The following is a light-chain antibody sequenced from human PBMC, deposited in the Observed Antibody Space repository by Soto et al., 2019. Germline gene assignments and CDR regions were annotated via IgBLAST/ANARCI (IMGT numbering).Light chain of an antibody. J-gene: IGKJ3*01. V-gene: IGKV3-11*01. CDR1: QSVDTY. CDR3: QQRSKPTPWT. CDR2: GAS. Sequence: EVVLTQSPATLSLSPGESATLSCRASQSVDTYLAWYQQKPSQRPRLLIYGASNRPAGIPARFSGSGSGTDFSLTITARGPEEYAVYYCQQRSKPTPWTFGPGTKV.